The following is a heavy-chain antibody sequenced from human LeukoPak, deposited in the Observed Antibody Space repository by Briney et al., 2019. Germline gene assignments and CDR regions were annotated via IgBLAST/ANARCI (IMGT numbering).Heavy chain of an antibody. CDR3: ASDHCSSTSCYMAFDI. CDR1: GFTFSSYA. Sequence: GGSLRLSCAASGFTFSSYAMHWVRQAPGKGLEWVSSISSSSSYIYYADSVKGRFTISRDNAKNSLYLQMNSLRAEDTAVYYCASDHCSSTSCYMAFDIWGQGTMVTVSS. D-gene: IGHD2-2*02. J-gene: IGHJ3*02. V-gene: IGHV3-21*01. CDR2: ISSSSSYI.